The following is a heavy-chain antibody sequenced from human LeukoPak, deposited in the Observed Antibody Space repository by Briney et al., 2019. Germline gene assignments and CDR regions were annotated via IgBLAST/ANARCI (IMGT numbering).Heavy chain of an antibody. CDR3: ASLIVDTAMVTRGIDY. CDR2: ISAYNGNT. D-gene: IGHD5-18*01. Sequence: GASVKVSCKASGYTFTSYGISWVRQAPGQGLEWMGWISAYNGNTNYAQKLQGRVTMTTDTSTSTAYMELRSLRSEDTAVYYCASLIVDTAMVTRGIDYWGQGTLVTVSS. CDR1: GYTFTSYG. V-gene: IGHV1-18*01. J-gene: IGHJ4*02.